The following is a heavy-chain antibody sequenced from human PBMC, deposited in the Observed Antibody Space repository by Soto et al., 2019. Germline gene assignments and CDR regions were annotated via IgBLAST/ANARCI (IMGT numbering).Heavy chain of an antibody. D-gene: IGHD4-17*01. J-gene: IGHJ3*02. CDR3: ARVVYGDYAAFDI. Sequence: SETLSLTCTVSGGSISSYYWSWIRQPPGKGLEWIGYIYYSGSTNYNPSLKSRVTISVDTSKNQFSLKLSSVTAADTAVYYCARVVYGDYAAFDIWGQGTMVTVS. CDR2: IYYSGST. V-gene: IGHV4-59*01. CDR1: GGSISSYY.